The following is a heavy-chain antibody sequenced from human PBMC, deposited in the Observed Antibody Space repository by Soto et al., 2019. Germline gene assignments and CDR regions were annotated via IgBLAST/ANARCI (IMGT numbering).Heavy chain of an antibody. CDR2: ISPSGRT. CDR1: GGSISSAAYY. J-gene: IGHJ4*02. V-gene: IGHV4-31*03. CDR3: TREYTYGSNFFDC. Sequence: QVQLQESGPGLVKPSQTLSLTCTVSGGSISSAAYYWSWIRQHPGKGLEWIGYISPSGRTYYNPTLKSRVIISVDTSKTQFPLSLTSVTAADTAVYYCTREYTYGSNFFDCWGQGALVTVSS. D-gene: IGHD2-2*02.